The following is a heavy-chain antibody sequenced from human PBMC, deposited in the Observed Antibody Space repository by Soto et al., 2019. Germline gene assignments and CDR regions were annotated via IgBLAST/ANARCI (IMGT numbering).Heavy chain of an antibody. CDR1: GGSISSGDYY. D-gene: IGHD2-2*01. CDR3: ARVVSFCSSPSCRGRNWFDP. CDR2: MFYVGAT. Sequence: QVQLQESGPGLVEPSQTLSLTCSVSGGSISSGDYYRSWIRQPPGKGLEWIGYMFYVGATYYNPSLKSRVTISVDTSKNQFSLKLSSVTAADTAVYHCARVVSFCSSPSCRGRNWFDPWGQGTLVTVTS. V-gene: IGHV4-30-4*01. J-gene: IGHJ5*02.